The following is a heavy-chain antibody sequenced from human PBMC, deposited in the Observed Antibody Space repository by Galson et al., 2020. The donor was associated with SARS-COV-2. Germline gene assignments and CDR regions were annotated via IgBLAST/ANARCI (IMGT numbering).Heavy chain of an antibody. CDR2: INPNSGGT. CDR3: VRGSPRLGYCSSTSCFNFDY. J-gene: IGHJ4*02. V-gene: IGHV1-2*06. CDR1: GYTFTGYY. D-gene: IGHD2-2*01. Sequence: ASVKVSCKASGYTFTGYYMHWVRQAPGQGLEWMGRINPNSGGTNYAQKFQGRVTMTRDTSISTAYMGLSRLRSDDTAVYYCVRGSPRLGYCSSTSCFNFDYWGQGTLVTVSS.